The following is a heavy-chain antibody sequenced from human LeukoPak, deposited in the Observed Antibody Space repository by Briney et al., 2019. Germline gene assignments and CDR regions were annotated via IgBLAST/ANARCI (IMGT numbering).Heavy chain of an antibody. CDR1: GVSISSSSYY. D-gene: IGHD3-22*01. V-gene: IGHV4-39*01. J-gene: IGHJ4*01. Sequence: SETLSLTCTVSGVSISSSSYYWGWIRQPPGRGLVWIGSIYYSGSTYYNPSLKSRVTISVGTSKSPFSLKLSSVTDADTAVYYCARLLYSESSGYYYYVDYSGHGTPVTVSS. CDR3: ARLLYSESSGYYYYVDY. CDR2: IYYSGST.